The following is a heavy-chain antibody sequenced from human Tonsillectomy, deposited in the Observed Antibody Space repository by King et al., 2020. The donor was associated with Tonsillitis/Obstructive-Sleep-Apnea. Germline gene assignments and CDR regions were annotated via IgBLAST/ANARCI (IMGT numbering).Heavy chain of an antibody. CDR3: ARGGHYTGYEY. CDR1: GFTFSTYG. Sequence: VQLVESGGGVVQPGRSLRLSCAASGFTFSTYGMHWVRQAPGKGLEWVAVILYDGSQKYYTDSVKGRFTISRDNSKSTLYLQMNSLRAEDTAVYYCARGGHYTGYEYLGQGTLVTVSS. J-gene: IGHJ4*02. CDR2: ILYDGSQK. D-gene: IGHD5-12*01. V-gene: IGHV3-33*01.